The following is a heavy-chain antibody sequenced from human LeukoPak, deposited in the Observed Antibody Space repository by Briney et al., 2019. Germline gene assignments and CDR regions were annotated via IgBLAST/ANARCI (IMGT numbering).Heavy chain of an antibody. J-gene: IGHJ5*02. CDR3: AKDSIAVAGTPRYNWFDP. Sequence: GRSLRLSCAASGFTFSSYGMHWVRQAPGKGLEWVAVISYDGSNKYYADSVKGRFTISRDNSKNTLYLQMNSLRAEDTAVYYCAKDSIAVAGTPRYNWFDPWGQGTLVTVSS. D-gene: IGHD6-19*01. CDR1: GFTFSSYG. CDR2: ISYDGSNK. V-gene: IGHV3-30*18.